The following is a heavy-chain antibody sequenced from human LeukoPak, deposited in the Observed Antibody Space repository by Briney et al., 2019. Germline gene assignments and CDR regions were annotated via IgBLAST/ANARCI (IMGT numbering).Heavy chain of an antibody. Sequence: GGSLRLSCAASGFTFSSYAMSWVRQAPGKGLEWVSAISGSGGSTYYADSVKGRFTISRDNSKNTLYLQMNRLRAEDTAVYYCAKGVVRYSSSWYNAFDIWGQGTMVTVSS. J-gene: IGHJ3*02. CDR3: AKGVVRYSSSWYNAFDI. CDR1: GFTFSSYA. V-gene: IGHV3-23*01. CDR2: ISGSGGST. D-gene: IGHD6-13*01.